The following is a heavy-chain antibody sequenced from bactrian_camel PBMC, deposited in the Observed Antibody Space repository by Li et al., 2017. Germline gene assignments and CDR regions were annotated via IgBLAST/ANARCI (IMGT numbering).Heavy chain of an antibody. CDR1: GDIISTYC. D-gene: IGHD2*01. CDR3: AADLMRCFTTWVPLLASNFGY. Sequence: HVQLVESGGGSVQPGGSLRLSCAVSGDIISTYCMAWFRQAPGKEREGVAEVDDDGSTTYVDSVKGRFTISKDNAKNIFYLQMNSLKPEDTAMYYCAADLMRCFTTWVPLLASNFGYWGQGTQVTVS. CDR2: VDDDGST. V-gene: IGHV3S53*01. J-gene: IGHJ6*01.